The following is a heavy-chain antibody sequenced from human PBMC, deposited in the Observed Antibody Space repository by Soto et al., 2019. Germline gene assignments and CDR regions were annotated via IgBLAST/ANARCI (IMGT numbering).Heavy chain of an antibody. CDR2: INPNSGGT. V-gene: IGHV1-2*02. CDR1: GYTFTDYY. Sequence: ASGKVCCKASGYTFTDYYMHWVRQAPGQGLEWMGWINPNSGGTNYAQKFQGRVTMTRDTSISTAYMELSRLISDDTAVYYCARAPGLQLWFDYWGQGALVTVSS. J-gene: IGHJ4*02. D-gene: IGHD5-18*01. CDR3: ARAPGLQLWFDY.